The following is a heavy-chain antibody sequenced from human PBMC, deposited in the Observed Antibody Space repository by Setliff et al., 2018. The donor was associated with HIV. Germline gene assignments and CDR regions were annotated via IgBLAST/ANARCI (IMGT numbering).Heavy chain of an antibody. CDR2: INAGNGNT. CDR3: ARGRSLVRGSGSPEYYYMDV. CDR1: GYTFTFYA. Sequence: ASVKVSCKASGYTFTFYAIHWVRQAPGQGLEWMGWINAGNGNTRYSQKFQGRVTVARDTSASTAYVELSSLRSEDTAVYYCARGRSLVRGSGSPEYYYMDVWGKGTTVTVS. V-gene: IGHV1-3*01. D-gene: IGHD3-10*01. J-gene: IGHJ6*03.